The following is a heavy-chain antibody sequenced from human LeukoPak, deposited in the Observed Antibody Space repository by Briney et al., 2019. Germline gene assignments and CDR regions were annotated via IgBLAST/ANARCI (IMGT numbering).Heavy chain of an antibody. J-gene: IGHJ4*02. CDR1: GFTVSSNY. Sequence: GGSLRLSCAASGFTVSSNYMAWVRQAPGKGLXWVSVIYSSGSTYYADSVKGRFTISRDSSKNTLYLQMNSLRVEDTAVYYCARDTVGTAGVEYWGQGTLVTVSS. D-gene: IGHD4-23*01. CDR2: IYSSGST. V-gene: IGHV3-53*01. CDR3: ARDTVGTAGVEY.